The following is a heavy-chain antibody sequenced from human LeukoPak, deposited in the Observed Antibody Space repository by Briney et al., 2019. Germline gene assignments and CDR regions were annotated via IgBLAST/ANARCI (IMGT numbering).Heavy chain of an antibody. CDR2: FSYSGST. CDR3: ARHRHSHHYDY. Sequence: PSETLSLTCTVSGGSISRSSSDYYWGWVRQPPGKGLEWIGSFSYSGSTYYNAPLKSRVTISADTSNNQFSLKLTSVTAADTAVYYCARHRHSHHYDYWGQGTLVTVSS. J-gene: IGHJ4*02. D-gene: IGHD5-18*01. V-gene: IGHV4-39*01. CDR1: GGSISRSSSDYY.